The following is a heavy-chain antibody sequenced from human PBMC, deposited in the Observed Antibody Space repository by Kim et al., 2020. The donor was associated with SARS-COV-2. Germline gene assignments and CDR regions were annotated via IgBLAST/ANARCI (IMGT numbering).Heavy chain of an antibody. Sequence: KSRVTISVDTSKNQFSLKLSSVTAADTAVYYCARENSGYSGYVVPYYFDDWGQETLVTVSS. CDR3: ARENSGYSGYVVPYYFDD. J-gene: IGHJ4*02. V-gene: IGHV4-59*01. D-gene: IGHD5-12*01.